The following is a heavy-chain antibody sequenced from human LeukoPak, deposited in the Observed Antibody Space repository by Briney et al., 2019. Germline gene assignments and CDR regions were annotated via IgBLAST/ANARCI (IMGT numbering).Heavy chain of an antibody. Sequence: SGPTLVNPTQTLTLTCTFSGFSLSTSGVGVGWIRQPPARALEGLALIYWDDDKRYSPSLKSRLTITKGTSRNQVVLTMTNMDPVDTATYYCAHMIYSNSYFDYWGQGTLVTVSS. V-gene: IGHV2-5*02. J-gene: IGHJ4*02. D-gene: IGHD4-11*01. CDR3: AHMIYSNSYFDY. CDR1: GFSLSTSGVG. CDR2: IYWDDDK.